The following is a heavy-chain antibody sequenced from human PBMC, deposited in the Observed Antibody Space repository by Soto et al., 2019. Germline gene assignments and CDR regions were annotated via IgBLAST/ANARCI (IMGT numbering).Heavy chain of an antibody. CDR3: ARVTLYYFWSGYYVPTDDYYYYGMDV. D-gene: IGHD3-3*01. Sequence: ASETLSLTCTVSGGSISSYYWSWIRQPPGKGLEWIGYIYYSGSTNYNPSLKSRVTISVDTSKNQFSLKLSSVTAADTAVYYCARVTLYYFWSGYYVPTDDYYYYGMDVWGQGTTVTVSS. CDR2: IYYSGST. CDR1: GGSISSYY. J-gene: IGHJ6*02. V-gene: IGHV4-59*01.